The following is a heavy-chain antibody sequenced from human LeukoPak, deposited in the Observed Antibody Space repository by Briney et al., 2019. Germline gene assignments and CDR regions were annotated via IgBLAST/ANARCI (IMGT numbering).Heavy chain of an antibody. CDR2: ISSNGGST. D-gene: IGHD3-10*01. V-gene: IGHV3-64*01. CDR1: GFTFSSYA. CDR3: ARGPSQAMVRIFDY. J-gene: IGHJ4*02. Sequence: GGSLRLSCAASGFTFSSYAMHWVRQAPGKGLEYVSAISSNGGSTYYANSVKGRFTISRDNSKNTLYLQMGSLRAEDMAVYYCARGPSQAMVRIFDYWGEGTLVTVSS.